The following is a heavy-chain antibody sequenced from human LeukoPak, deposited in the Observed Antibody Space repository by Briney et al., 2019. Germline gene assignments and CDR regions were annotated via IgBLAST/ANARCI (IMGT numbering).Heavy chain of an antibody. J-gene: IGHJ3*01. CDR3: FTGGGGH. D-gene: IGHD1-26*01. CDR1: DFTFTNAL. V-gene: IGHV3-15*01. CDR2: ITSKSDGGTT. Sequence: GGSLRLSCVVSDFTFTNALMRWVRQAPGKGLECVGQITSKSDGGTTDYAAPVKGRFTISRDDSKNTLFLQMNGLKTEDTGVYYCFTGGGGHRGQGTMVTVSS.